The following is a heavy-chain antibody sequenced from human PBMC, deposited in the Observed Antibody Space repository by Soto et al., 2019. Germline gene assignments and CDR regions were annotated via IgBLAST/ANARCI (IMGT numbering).Heavy chain of an antibody. J-gene: IGHJ4*02. D-gene: IGHD3-3*01. CDR3: SFAAHWTSHPASY. Sequence: ASVKVSCKASGGMFYSSAINWVRQAPGQGLEWMGAIVPMNGSPKYAQEFLCRVTISADASATTAYMDLSGLKSEDTAVYYCSFAAHWTSHPASYWGGGTQGTGAS. CDR1: GGMFYSSA. CDR2: IVPMNGSP. V-gene: IGHV1-69*13.